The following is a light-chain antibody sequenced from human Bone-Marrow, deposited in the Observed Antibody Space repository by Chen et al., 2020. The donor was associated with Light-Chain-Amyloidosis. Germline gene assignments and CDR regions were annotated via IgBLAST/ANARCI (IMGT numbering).Light chain of an antibody. J-gene: IGLJ3*02. CDR1: NSDVGGYNS. V-gene: IGLV2-14*01. Sequence: QSALTQPASVSGSPGQSITISCTGTNSDVGGYNSVSWYQQHPGKAPKVMIYDVTNRTSGVSNRFSGSKSGNTASLTISGLQAEDEADYYCSSCSSSSSRVFGGGTKVTVL. CDR2: DVT. CDR3: SSCSSSSSRV.